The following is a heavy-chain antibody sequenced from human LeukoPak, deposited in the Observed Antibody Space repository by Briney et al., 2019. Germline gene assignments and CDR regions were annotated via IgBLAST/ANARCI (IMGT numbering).Heavy chain of an antibody. CDR1: GFTFSSYA. CDR2: ISGSGGST. CDR3: AKAPVGHCSGGSCYPFDY. V-gene: IGHV3-23*01. J-gene: IGHJ4*02. Sequence: PGGSLRLSCAASGFTFSSYAMSWVRQAPGKGLEWVSAISGSGGSTGYADSVKGRFTISRDNPKNTLYLQMNSLRAEDTAVYYCAKAPVGHCSGGSCYPFDYWDQGTLVTVSS. D-gene: IGHD2-15*01.